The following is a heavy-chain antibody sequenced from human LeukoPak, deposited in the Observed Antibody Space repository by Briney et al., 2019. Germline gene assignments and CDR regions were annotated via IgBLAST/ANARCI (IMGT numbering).Heavy chain of an antibody. CDR2: IRYDGSNK. CDR1: GFTFSSYG. CDR3: AKERPIYYGHHFDY. Sequence: GGSLRLSCAASGFTFSSYGMHWVRQAPGKGLEWVAFIRYDGSNKYYADSVKGRFTISRDNSKNTLYLQMNSLRAEDTAVYYCAKERPIYYGHHFDYWGQGTLVTVSS. J-gene: IGHJ4*02. V-gene: IGHV3-30*02. D-gene: IGHD3-10*01.